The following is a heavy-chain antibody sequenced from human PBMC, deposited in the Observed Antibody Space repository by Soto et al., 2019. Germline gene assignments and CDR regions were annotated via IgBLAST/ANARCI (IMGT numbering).Heavy chain of an antibody. D-gene: IGHD2-2*01. V-gene: IGHV3-21*01. CDR1: GFTFSSYS. J-gene: IGHJ5*02. CDR3: ARAREGIVVVPAANWFDP. CDR2: ISSSSSYI. Sequence: GGSLRLSCAASGFTFSSYSMNWVRQAPGKGLEWVSSISSSSSYIYYADSVKGRFTISRDNAKNSLYLQMNSLRAEDTAVYYCARAREGIVVVPAANWFDPWGQGALVTVSS.